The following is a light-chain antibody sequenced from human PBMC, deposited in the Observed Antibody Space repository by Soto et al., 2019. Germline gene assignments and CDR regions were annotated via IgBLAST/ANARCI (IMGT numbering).Light chain of an antibody. J-gene: IGLJ3*02. V-gene: IGLV7-46*01. Sequence: QAVATQEPSLTVSPGGTVTLTCGSSTGAVSSGHFPYWFQQKPGQAPRPLIYDTNNKHSWTPARFSGSLLGGKAALALSGAQPEDEADYYCLLSYSGVRVFGGGTKVTVL. CDR2: DTN. CDR1: TGAVSSGHF. CDR3: LLSYSGVRV.